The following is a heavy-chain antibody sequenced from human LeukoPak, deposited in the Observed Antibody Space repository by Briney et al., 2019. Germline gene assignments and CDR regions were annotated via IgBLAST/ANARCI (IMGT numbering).Heavy chain of an antibody. Sequence: GGSLRLSCAASGFTFSSYETNWVRQAPGKGLEWVSYISSSGSTIYYADSVKGRFTISRDNAKNSLYLQMNSLRAEDTAVYYCARRRLNYGGNSVDYWGQGTLVTVSS. D-gene: IGHD4-23*01. CDR1: GFTFSSYE. CDR3: ARRRLNYGGNSVDY. V-gene: IGHV3-48*03. CDR2: ISSSGSTI. J-gene: IGHJ4*02.